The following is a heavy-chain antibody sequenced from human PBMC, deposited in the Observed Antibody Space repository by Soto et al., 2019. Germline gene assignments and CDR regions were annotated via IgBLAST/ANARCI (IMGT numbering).Heavy chain of an antibody. CDR2: IYAGDSYT. Sequence: GESLKISCKASGYTFTNFWIGWVRQMPGKCLEWMGTIYAGDSYTRYSPSLQGQVTFSVDKSTNTAYLHWTSLKASDTAIYWCARQHPLDSSAWYDWGQGTLVTVSS. J-gene: IGHJ4*02. CDR3: ARQHPLDSSAWYD. D-gene: IGHD6-19*01. CDR1: GYTFTNFW. V-gene: IGHV5-51*01.